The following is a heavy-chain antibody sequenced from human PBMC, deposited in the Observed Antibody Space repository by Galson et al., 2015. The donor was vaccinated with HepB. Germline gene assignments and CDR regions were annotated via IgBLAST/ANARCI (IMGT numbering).Heavy chain of an antibody. V-gene: IGHV7-4-1*01. CDR2: INTNTGNP. CDR3: ARTPQFGSGSYYNVWFDP. J-gene: IGHJ5*02. CDR1: GYTFTNYA. D-gene: IGHD3-10*01. Sequence: CKASGYTFTNYAMNWVRQAPGQGPEWMGWINTNTGNPTYAQAFTGRFVFSLDTSVSTAYLQISSLKAEDTAVYYCARTPQFGSGSYYNVWFDPWGQGTLVTVSS.